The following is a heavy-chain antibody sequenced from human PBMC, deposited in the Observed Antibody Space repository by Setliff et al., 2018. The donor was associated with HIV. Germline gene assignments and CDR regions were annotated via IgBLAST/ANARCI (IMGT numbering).Heavy chain of an antibody. CDR1: GFTFSEYA. Sequence: PGGSLRLSCITSGFTFSEYAMSWVRQAPGKGLEWVGLIRSRAYGATPEYAASVKGRFTTLRDDYESIAYLQMSSLRTEDTAVYYCSRATKVVATRTPDPMHDFWGQGTLVTVSS. V-gene: IGHV3-49*04. CDR3: SRATKVVATRTPDPMHDF. D-gene: IGHD5-12*01. J-gene: IGHJ4*02. CDR2: IRSRAYGATP.